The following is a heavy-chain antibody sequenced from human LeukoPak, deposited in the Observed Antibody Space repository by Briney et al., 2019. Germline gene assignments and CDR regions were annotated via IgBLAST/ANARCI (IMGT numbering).Heavy chain of an antibody. CDR1: GGTFSSYA. J-gene: IGHJ4*02. CDR3: ARDTMVRGVQQRGDY. Sequence: ASVKVSCKASGGTFSSYAISWVQQAPGQGLEWMGGIIPIFGTANYAQKFQGRVTITADESTSTAYMELSSLRSEDTAVYYCARDTMVRGVQQRGDYWGQGTLVTVSS. D-gene: IGHD3-10*01. CDR2: IIPIFGTA. V-gene: IGHV1-69*13.